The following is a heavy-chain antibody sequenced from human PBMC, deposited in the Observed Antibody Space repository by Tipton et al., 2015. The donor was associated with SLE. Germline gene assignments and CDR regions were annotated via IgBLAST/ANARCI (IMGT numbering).Heavy chain of an antibody. CDR3: ARDLSCSSTTCYTGWFDP. V-gene: IGHV3-48*01. CDR2: ISSGSSTI. J-gene: IGHJ5*02. Sequence: GSLRLSCVASGFTFSSYSMNWVRQAPGKGLEWLSYISSGSSTINYADSVKGRFTISRDNAKNSLYLQMNSLRAEDTAVYYCARDLSCSSTTCYTGWFDPWGQGTLVTVSS. D-gene: IGHD2-2*02. CDR1: GFTFSSYS.